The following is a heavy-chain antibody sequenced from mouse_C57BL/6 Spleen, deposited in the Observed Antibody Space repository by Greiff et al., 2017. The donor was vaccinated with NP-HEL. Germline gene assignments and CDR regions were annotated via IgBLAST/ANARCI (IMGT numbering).Heavy chain of an antibody. J-gene: IGHJ3*01. CDR1: GFTFSDYG. Sequence: EVQVVESGGGLVKPGGSLKLSCAASGFTFSDYGMHWVRQAPEKGLEWVAYISSGSSTIYYADTVKGRFTISSDNAKNTLFLQMTSLRSEDTAMYYCARPDYYGSSYPFAYWGQGTLVTVSS. V-gene: IGHV5-17*01. CDR2: ISSGSSTI. D-gene: IGHD1-1*01. CDR3: ARPDYYGSSYPFAY.